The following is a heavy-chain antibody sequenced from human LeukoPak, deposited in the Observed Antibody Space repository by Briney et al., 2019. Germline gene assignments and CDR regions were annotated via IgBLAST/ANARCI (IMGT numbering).Heavy chain of an antibody. CDR2: INHSGST. Sequence: SETLSLTCAVYGGSFSGYYWSWIRQPPGKGLEWIGEINHSGSTNYNPSLKSRVTISVDTSKNQFSLKLSSVTAADTAVYYCARDLRVVGATRRVGWFDPWGQGTLVTVSS. CDR1: GGSFSGYY. J-gene: IGHJ5*02. CDR3: ARDLRVVGATRRVGWFDP. V-gene: IGHV4-34*01. D-gene: IGHD1-26*01.